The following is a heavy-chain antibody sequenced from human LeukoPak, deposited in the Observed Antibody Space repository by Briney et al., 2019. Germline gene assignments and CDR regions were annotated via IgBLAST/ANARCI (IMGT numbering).Heavy chain of an antibody. V-gene: IGHV1-46*01. Sequence: GASVKVSCKVSGYTLTELSMHWVRQAPGQGLEWMGIINPSGGSTSYAQKFQGRVTMTRDTSTSTVYMELSSLRSEDTAVYYCARERFLEWLLAPSYYYYGMDVWGQGTTVTVSS. D-gene: IGHD3-3*01. J-gene: IGHJ6*02. CDR3: ARERFLEWLLAPSYYYYGMDV. CDR1: GYTLTELS. CDR2: INPSGGST.